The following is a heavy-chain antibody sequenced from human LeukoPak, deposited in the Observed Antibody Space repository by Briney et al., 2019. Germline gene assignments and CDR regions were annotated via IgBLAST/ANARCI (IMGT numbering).Heavy chain of an antibody. D-gene: IGHD6-13*01. CDR3: ARRSEPPRYSSSRTPYFDY. V-gene: IGHV4-34*01. CDR2: INHSGST. J-gene: IGHJ4*02. CDR1: GGSFSGYY. Sequence: PSETLSLTCAVYGGSFSGYYWSWIRQPPGKGLEWIGEINHSGSTNYNPSLKSRVTISVDTSKNQFSLKPSSVTAADTAVYYCARRSEPPRYSSSRTPYFDYWGQGTLVTVSS.